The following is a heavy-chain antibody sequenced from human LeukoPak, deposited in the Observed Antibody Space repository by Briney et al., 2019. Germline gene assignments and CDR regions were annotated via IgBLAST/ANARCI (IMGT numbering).Heavy chain of an antibody. CDR2: IYYSGST. J-gene: IGHJ3*02. D-gene: IGHD1-26*01. Sequence: SETLSLTCTVSGGSISSYYWSWIRQPPGKGLEWIGYIYYSGSTNYNPSLKSRVTISVDTSKNQFSLKLSSVTAADTAVYYCARDGATHAFDIWGQGTTVTVSS. CDR1: GGSISSYY. V-gene: IGHV4-59*01. CDR3: ARDGATHAFDI.